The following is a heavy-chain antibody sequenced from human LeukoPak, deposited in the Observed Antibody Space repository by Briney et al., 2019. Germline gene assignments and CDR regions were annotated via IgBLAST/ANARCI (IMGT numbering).Heavy chain of an antibody. Sequence: GASVEVSCTASGGTFSSSAISWVRQAPGQGLEWMGRIIPILGIANYAQKFQDRVTITADKSTSTAYMELSSLRSEDTAVYYCARPTSTRTGTYGMDVWGQGTTVTVSS. D-gene: IGHD1-7*01. CDR3: ARPTSTRTGTYGMDV. CDR2: IIPILGIA. V-gene: IGHV1-69*04. J-gene: IGHJ6*02. CDR1: GGTFSSSA.